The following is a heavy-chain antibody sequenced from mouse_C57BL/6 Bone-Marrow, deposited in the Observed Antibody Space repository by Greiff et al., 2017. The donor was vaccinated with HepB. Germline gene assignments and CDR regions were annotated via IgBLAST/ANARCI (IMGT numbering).Heavy chain of an antibody. Sequence: EVQLVESGGGLVKPGGSLKLSCAASGFTFSSYAMSWVRQTPEKRLEWVATISDGGSYTYYPDNVKGRFTISRDNAKNNLYLQMSHLQSEDTAMYYCARRGSPSFAYWGQGTLVTVSA. J-gene: IGHJ3*01. CDR2: ISDGGSYT. V-gene: IGHV5-4*01. CDR1: GFTFSSYA. CDR3: ARRGSPSFAY. D-gene: IGHD1-1*01.